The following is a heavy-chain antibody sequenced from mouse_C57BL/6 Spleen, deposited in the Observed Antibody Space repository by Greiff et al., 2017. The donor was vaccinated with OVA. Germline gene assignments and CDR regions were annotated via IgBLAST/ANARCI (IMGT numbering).Heavy chain of an antibody. V-gene: IGHV1-82*01. Sequence: VKLQESGPELVKPGASVKISCKASGYAFSSSWMNWVKQRPGKGLEWIGRIYPGDGDTNYNGKFKGKATLTADKSSSTAYMQLSSLTSEDSAVYFCARERTKGYAMDYWGQGTSVTVSS. J-gene: IGHJ4*01. CDR3: ARERTKGYAMDY. CDR1: GYAFSSSW. CDR2: IYPGDGDT.